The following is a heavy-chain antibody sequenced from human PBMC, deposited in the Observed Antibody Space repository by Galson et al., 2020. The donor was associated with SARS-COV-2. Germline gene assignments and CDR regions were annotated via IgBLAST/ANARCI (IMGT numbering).Heavy chain of an antibody. CDR2: IYYRGST. J-gene: IGHJ4*02. V-gene: IGHV4-39*07. Sequence: SETLSLTCTVSGGSISSSSYYWGWIRQPPGKGLEWIGSIYYRGSTYYNPSLKSRVTISVDTSKNQFSLKVSSVTAADTALYYCARTYYSDSSGYEGGYFDYWGQGTLVSVSS. D-gene: IGHD3-22*01. CDR1: GGSISSSSYY. CDR3: ARTYYSDSSGYEGGYFDY.